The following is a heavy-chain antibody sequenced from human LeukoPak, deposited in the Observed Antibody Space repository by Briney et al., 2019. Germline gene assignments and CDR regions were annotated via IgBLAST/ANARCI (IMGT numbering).Heavy chain of an antibody. V-gene: IGHV3-7*05. Sequence: GGSLRLSCAASGFTFSSYWMTWVRQAPGEGLEWVASLKQDGSANYYVDSVKGRFTISRDNAKNSLYLHMNSLRAEDTAVYFCARVFSWGYFDYWGQGTLVTVSS. D-gene: IGHD6-13*01. CDR3: ARVFSWGYFDY. J-gene: IGHJ4*02. CDR2: LKQDGSAN. CDR1: GFTFSSYW.